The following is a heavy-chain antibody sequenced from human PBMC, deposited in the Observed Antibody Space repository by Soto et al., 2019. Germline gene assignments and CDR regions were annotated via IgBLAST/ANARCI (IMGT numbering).Heavy chain of an antibody. CDR1: GCSFTSYW. J-gene: IGHJ6*02. V-gene: IGHV5-10-1*01. CDR2: IDPSDSYT. Sequence: GESLKISCKGSGCSFTSYWISWVRQMPGKGLEWMGRIDPSDSYTNYSPSFQGHVTISADKSISTAYLQWSSLKASDTAMYYCARVTRSPRDGYNLKYYYGMDVWGQGTTVTVSS. D-gene: IGHD5-12*01. CDR3: ARVTRSPRDGYNLKYYYGMDV.